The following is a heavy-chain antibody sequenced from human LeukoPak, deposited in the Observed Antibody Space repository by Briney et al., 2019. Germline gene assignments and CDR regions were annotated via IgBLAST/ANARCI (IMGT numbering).Heavy chain of an antibody. CDR1: GYTFTSYD. CDR3: AAHVAEHYYYYMDV. Sequence: ASVKVSCKASGYTFTSYDINWVRQATGQGLEWMGWMNPNSGNTNYAQKFQGRVTITRDMSTSTAYMELSSLRSEDTAVYYCAAHVAEHYYYYMDVWGKGTTVTISS. CDR2: MNPNSGNT. D-gene: IGHD2-21*01. J-gene: IGHJ6*03. V-gene: IGHV1-8*03.